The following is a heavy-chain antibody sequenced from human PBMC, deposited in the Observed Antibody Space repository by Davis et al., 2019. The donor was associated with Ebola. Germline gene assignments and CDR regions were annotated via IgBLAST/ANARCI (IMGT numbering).Heavy chain of an antibody. CDR3: ARGRGRYYGMDV. D-gene: IGHD1-14*01. CDR1: GGSFSGYY. V-gene: IGHV4-34*01. J-gene: IGHJ6*02. Sequence: PSETLSLTCAVYGGSFSGYYWSWIRQSPGKGLEWIGEINPSGSTNYNPSLKSRVTISVDTSKKQFSLKVTSVTAADTAVYYCARGRGRYYGMDVWGQGTTVTVSS. CDR2: INPSGST.